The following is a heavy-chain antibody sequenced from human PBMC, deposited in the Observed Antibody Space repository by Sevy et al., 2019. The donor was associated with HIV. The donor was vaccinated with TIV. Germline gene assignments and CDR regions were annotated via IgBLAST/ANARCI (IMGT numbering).Heavy chain of an antibody. Sequence: GGSLRLSCAASGFTFSNYNINWVRQAPGKGLEWVSNISGLSNYIYYADSLGGRFTISRDNAKNSVYLQMNSLRTEDTAVYYCARGASSGWDYFDYWGQGTLVTVSS. D-gene: IGHD6-19*01. V-gene: IGHV3-21*01. CDR2: ISGLSNYI. CDR1: GFTFSNYN. J-gene: IGHJ4*02. CDR3: ARGASSGWDYFDY.